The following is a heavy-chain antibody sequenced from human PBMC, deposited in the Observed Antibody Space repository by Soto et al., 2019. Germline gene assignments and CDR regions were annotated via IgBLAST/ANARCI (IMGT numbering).Heavy chain of an antibody. Sequence: EVHVVESGGGLVQPGGSLRLSCAASGFTFSSYSMTWVRQAPGKGLEWVANTKPDGSEKNYVGSVKGRFTISRDNAKNSLFLQMDSLRAEDTAVYYCARVAYVDESFDYWGQGTLVTVSS. CDR2: TKPDGSEK. V-gene: IGHV3-7*01. CDR3: ARVAYVDESFDY. D-gene: IGHD2-21*01. CDR1: GFTFSSYS. J-gene: IGHJ4*02.